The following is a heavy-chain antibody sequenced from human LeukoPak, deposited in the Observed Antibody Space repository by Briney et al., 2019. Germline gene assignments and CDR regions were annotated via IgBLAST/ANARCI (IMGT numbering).Heavy chain of an antibody. V-gene: IGHV4-4*08. D-gene: IGHD3-3*01. CDR3: ARERSGSEIFARSFDI. CDR1: GGSIRNYY. J-gene: IGHJ3*02. CDR2: IYSSGST. Sequence: SETLSLTCTVSGGSIRNYYWSWIRQPPGKGLEWIGYIYSSGSTNYNPSLKSRVTISVDTSKNQFSLKLSSVTAADTAVYYCARERSGSEIFARSFDIWGQGTMVTVSS.